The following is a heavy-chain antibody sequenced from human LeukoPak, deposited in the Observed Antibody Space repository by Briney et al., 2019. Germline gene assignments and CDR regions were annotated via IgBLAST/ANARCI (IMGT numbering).Heavy chain of an antibody. CDR3: ARETKGTY. CDR1: GFTFSSYS. D-gene: IGHD1-7*01. CDR2: ISGSGSTI. Sequence: PGGSLRLSCAASGFTFSSYSMNWLRQAPVKGLEWVSYISGSGSTIYYADSVKGRFTISRDSAKNSLYLQMNSLRDEDTAVYYCARETKGTYWGQGTLVTVSS. V-gene: IGHV3-48*02. J-gene: IGHJ4*02.